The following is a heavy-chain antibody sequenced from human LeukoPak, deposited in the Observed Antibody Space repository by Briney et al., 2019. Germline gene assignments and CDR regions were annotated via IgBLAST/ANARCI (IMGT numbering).Heavy chain of an antibody. J-gene: IGHJ6*04. CDR1: EFNVSSNH. CDR2: ISSSGSTI. Sequence: GGSLRLSCAASEFNVSSNHMNWVRQAPGKGLEWVSYISSSGSTIYYADSVKGRFTISRDNAKNSLYLQMNSLRAEDTAVYYCAELGITMIGGVWGKGTTVTISS. D-gene: IGHD3-10*02. CDR3: AELGITMIGGV. V-gene: IGHV3-48*03.